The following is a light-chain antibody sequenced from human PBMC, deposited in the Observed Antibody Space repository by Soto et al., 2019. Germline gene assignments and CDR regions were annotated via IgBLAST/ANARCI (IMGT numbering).Light chain of an antibody. Sequence: QSVLTQPPSASGTPGQRVTISCSGSSSNIGSNYVYWYQQLPGTAPKLLIHRNNQRPSGVPDRFSGSTSGTSASLAISGLRSEDEADYYCAAWDDSLSVYVVFGGGTKLTVL. CDR2: RNN. CDR3: AAWDDSLSVYVV. V-gene: IGLV1-47*01. CDR1: SSNIGSNY. J-gene: IGLJ2*01.